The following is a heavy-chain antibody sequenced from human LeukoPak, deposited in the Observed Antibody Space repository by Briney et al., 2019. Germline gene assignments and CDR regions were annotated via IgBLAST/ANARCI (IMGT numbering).Heavy chain of an antibody. Sequence: GASVKVSCKTSGYTFTSYYMHWVRQAPGQGLEWMGIINPSGGRTSYAQKFQGRVTMTRDMSTSTVYMELSRLRSDDTAVYYCASTWYSDYYYYMDVWGKGTTVTVSS. CDR1: GYTFTSYY. CDR3: ASTWYSDYYYYMDV. J-gene: IGHJ6*03. CDR2: INPSGGRT. D-gene: IGHD2-15*01. V-gene: IGHV1-46*01.